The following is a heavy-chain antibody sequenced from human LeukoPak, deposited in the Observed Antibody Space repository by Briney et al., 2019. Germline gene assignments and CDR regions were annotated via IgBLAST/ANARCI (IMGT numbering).Heavy chain of an antibody. V-gene: IGHV4-34*01. Sequence: SETLSLTCAVYGGSLSGYYWSWIRQPPGKGLKWIGEINDSGSTNYNPSLKSRVTISVDPSKNQFSLKLSSVTAADTAVYYCAREGYSGSYYRWFDPWGQGTLVTVSS. CDR2: INDSGST. D-gene: IGHD1-26*01. CDR3: AREGYSGSYYRWFDP. CDR1: GGSLSGYY. J-gene: IGHJ5*02.